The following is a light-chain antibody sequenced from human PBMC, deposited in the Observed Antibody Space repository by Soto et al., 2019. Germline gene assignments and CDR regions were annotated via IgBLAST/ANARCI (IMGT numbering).Light chain of an antibody. J-gene: IGKJ5*01. CDR3: QQYDNLIT. Sequence: TQSPSSLSASVGDRVTITCQASQDISNYLNWYQQKPGKAPKLLIYDASNLETGVPSRFSGSGSGTDFTFTISSLQPEDIATYYCQQYDNLITFGQGTRLEIK. CDR1: QDISNY. CDR2: DAS. V-gene: IGKV1-33*01.